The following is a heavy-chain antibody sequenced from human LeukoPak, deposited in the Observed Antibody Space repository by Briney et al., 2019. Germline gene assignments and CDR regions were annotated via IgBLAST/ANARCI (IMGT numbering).Heavy chain of an antibody. V-gene: IGHV4-59*08. CDR3: ARYSSGWPGSLYGMDV. D-gene: IGHD6-19*01. CDR1: GFTFSSYW. Sequence: PGGSLRLSCAASGFTFSSYWMSWIRQPPGKGLEWIGYIYYSGSTNYNPSLKSRVTISVDTSKNQFSLKLSSVTAADTAVYYCARYSSGWPGSLYGMDVWGKGTTVTVSS. J-gene: IGHJ6*04. CDR2: IYYSGST.